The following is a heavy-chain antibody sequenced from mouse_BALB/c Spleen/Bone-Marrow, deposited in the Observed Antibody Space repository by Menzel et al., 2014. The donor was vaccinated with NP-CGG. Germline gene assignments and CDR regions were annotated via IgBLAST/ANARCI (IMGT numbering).Heavy chain of an antibody. V-gene: IGHV14-1*02. Sequence: EVQLQESGAELVRPGALVKLSCKASGFNIKDYYMHWVKQRPEQGLEWIGWIVPENGNTIYDPKFQGKASITADTYSNTAYLQLSSLTSEDTAVYYCAPIYDGYYVAWFAYWGQGTLVTVSA. CDR2: IVPENGNT. CDR1: GFNIKDYY. D-gene: IGHD2-3*01. CDR3: APIYDGYYVAWFAY. J-gene: IGHJ3*01.